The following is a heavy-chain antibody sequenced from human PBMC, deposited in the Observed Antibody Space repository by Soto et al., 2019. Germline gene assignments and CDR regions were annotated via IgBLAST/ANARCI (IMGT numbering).Heavy chain of an antibody. V-gene: IGHV3-21*01. Sequence: PGGSLRLSCAASGFTFSSYSMNWVRQAPGKGLEWVSSISSSSYIYYADSVKGRFTISRDNAKNSLYLQMNSLRAEDTAVYYCARDLGQDGDYGMDVWGKGTTVTVSS. CDR1: GFTFSSYS. J-gene: IGHJ6*04. CDR3: ARDLGQDGDYGMDV. CDR2: ISSSSYI. D-gene: IGHD4-17*01.